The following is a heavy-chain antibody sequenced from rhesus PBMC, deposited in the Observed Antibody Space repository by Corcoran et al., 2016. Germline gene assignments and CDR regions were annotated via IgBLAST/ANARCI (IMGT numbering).Heavy chain of an antibody. CDR3: AIFSGYYPNFDS. CDR2: IVGSSGNT. J-gene: IGHJ4*01. Sequence: VQLQESGPGLVKPSETLSLTCAVSGGSISVYYWNWILHSPGKGLGWIGYIVGSSGNTDSNPYLSSLVTSSTAATKNHLSLKLASVTAADTDVYYCAIFSGYYPNFDSWGQGVLVTVSS. CDR1: GGSISVYY. D-gene: IGHD3-28*01. V-gene: IGHV4-165*02.